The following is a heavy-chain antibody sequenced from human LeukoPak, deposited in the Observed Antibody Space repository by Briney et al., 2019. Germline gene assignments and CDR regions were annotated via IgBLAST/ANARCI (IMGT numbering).Heavy chain of an antibody. V-gene: IGHV4-38-2*01. D-gene: IGHD1-26*01. Sequence: SETLSLTCAVSGYSISSGYYWGWIRQPPGKGLEWIGSIYHSGSPYYNPSLKSRVTISVDTSKNQFSLKLSSVTAADTAVYYCASGTMYSGSYYHYFDYWGQGTLVTVSS. CDR2: IYHSGSP. CDR3: ASGTMYSGSYYHYFDY. CDR1: GYSISSGYY. J-gene: IGHJ4*02.